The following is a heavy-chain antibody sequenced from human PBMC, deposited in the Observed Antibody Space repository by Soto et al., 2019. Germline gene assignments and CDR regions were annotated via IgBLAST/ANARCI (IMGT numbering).Heavy chain of an antibody. CDR2: INHSGST. CDR3: ARERQSYVGYYYGMDV. Sequence: SETLSLTCAVYGGSFSGYYWSWIRQPPGKGLEWIGEINHSGSTNYNPSLKSRVTISVDTSKNQFSLKLSSVTAADTAVYYCARERQSYVGYYYGMDVWGQGTTVTVSS. D-gene: IGHD3-16*01. CDR1: GGSFSGYY. V-gene: IGHV4-34*01. J-gene: IGHJ6*02.